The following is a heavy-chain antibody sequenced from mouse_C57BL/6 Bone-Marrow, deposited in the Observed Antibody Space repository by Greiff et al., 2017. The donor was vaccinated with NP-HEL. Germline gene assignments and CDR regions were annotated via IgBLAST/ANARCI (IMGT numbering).Heavy chain of an antibody. J-gene: IGHJ4*01. Sequence: VQLQQSGPELVKPGASVKIPCKASGYTFTDYNMDWVKQSHGKSLEWIGDINPNNGGTIYNQKFKGKATLTVDKSSSTAYMELRSLTSEDTAVYYCARSLTTVVATDAMDYWGQGTSVTVSS. V-gene: IGHV1-18*01. CDR1: GYTFTDYN. CDR2: INPNNGGT. CDR3: ARSLTTVVATDAMDY. D-gene: IGHD1-1*01.